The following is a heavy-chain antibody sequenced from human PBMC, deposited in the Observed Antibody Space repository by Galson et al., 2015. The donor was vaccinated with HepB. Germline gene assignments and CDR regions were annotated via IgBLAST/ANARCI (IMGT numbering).Heavy chain of an antibody. CDR3: ARECSSTSCYYGMDV. CDR1: GFTFSSYD. Sequence: SLRLSCAASGFTFSSYDMHWVRQATGKGPEWVSAIGTAGDTYYPGSVKGRFTISRENAKNSLYLQMNSLRAGDTAVYYCARECSSTSCYYGMDVWGQGTTVTVSS. V-gene: IGHV3-13*04. J-gene: IGHJ6*02. D-gene: IGHD2-2*01. CDR2: IGTAGDT.